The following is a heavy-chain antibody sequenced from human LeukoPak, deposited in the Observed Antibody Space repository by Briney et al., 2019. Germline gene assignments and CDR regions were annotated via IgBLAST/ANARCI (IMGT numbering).Heavy chain of an antibody. V-gene: IGHV1-8*01. J-gene: IGHJ5*02. CDR2: MNPNSGDT. D-gene: IGHD3-10*01. CDR1: GYTFITYD. CDR3: ARARTYYYGSDVVQDWFDP. Sequence: ASVKVSCKASGYTFITYDINWVRQASGQGLEWMGWMNPNSGDTGYAQKFQGRVTMTRNTAISTAYMELSSLGSEDTAVYYCARARTYYYGSDVVQDWFDPWGQGTLVTVSS.